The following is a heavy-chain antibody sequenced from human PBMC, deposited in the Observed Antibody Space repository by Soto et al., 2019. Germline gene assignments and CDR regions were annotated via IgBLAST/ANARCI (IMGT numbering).Heavy chain of an antibody. CDR3: ARGGHHDSSGYCYVY. Sequence: SVKVSCKASGGTFSSYGIDWVRQAPGQGLEWMGGIIPIFGKANYAQKIQGRVTITADESTSTAYMELRSLRSEDTAVYYCARGGHHDSSGYCYVYWGQGTLVTVSS. CDR2: IIPIFGKA. CDR1: GGTFSSYG. D-gene: IGHD3-22*01. V-gene: IGHV1-69*13. J-gene: IGHJ4*02.